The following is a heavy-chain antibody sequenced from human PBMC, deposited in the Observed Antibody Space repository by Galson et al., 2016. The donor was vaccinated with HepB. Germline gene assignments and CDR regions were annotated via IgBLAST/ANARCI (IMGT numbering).Heavy chain of an antibody. V-gene: IGHV1-3*01. CDR3: VKDRSGADWNDIVFDF. CDR1: GYSFTTYA. Sequence: SVKVSCKASGYSFTTYAMHWVRQAPGQRLEWMGWINPGNGDTKNSEKFQDRVTITRVTSASAAYMELRSLRFEDTAVYYCVKDRSGADWNDIVFDFWGQGTLVTVSS. J-gene: IGHJ4*02. CDR2: INPGNGDT. D-gene: IGHD1-1*01.